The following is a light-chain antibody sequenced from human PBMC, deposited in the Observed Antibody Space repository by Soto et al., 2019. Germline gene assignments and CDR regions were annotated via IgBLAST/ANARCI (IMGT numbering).Light chain of an antibody. CDR2: SNN. CDR1: SSNIGSHT. CDR3: AAWDDSLNGVI. Sequence: QSVLTQPPSASGTPGQRITISCSGSSSNIGSHTVNWHQQVPGTAPKLLIYSNNERPSGLPDRFSGSKSGTSASLAISGLQSGDEADCYCAAWDDSLNGVIFGGGPKLTV. J-gene: IGLJ2*01. V-gene: IGLV1-44*01.